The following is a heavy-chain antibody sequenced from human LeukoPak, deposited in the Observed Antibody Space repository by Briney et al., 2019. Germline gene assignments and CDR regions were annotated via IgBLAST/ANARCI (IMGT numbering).Heavy chain of an antibody. CDR3: ARDGTCSSTSCYADY. D-gene: IGHD2-2*01. J-gene: IGHJ4*02. V-gene: IGHV1-18*01. CDR2: ISAYNGNT. CDR1: GYTFTSYG. Sequence: GSVKVSCKASGYTFTSYGIIWVRQAPGQGLEWMGWISAYNGNTNYAQKYQGRVTMTTDTSTSTAYMELRSLRSDDTAVYYCARDGTCSSTSCYADYWGQGTLVTVSS.